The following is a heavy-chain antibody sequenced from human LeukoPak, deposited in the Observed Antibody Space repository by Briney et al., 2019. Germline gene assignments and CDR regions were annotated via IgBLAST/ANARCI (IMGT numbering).Heavy chain of an antibody. CDR3: ATISYENAFDI. CDR2: IYSGGST. Sequence: PGGSLRLSCAASGFTFSSNYMSWVRQAPGKGLEWVSVIYSGGSTCYADSVKGRFTISRDNSKNTLYLQMNSLRAEDTAVYYCATISYENAFDIWGQGTMVTVSS. D-gene: IGHD3-3*01. CDR1: GFTFSSNY. V-gene: IGHV3-53*01. J-gene: IGHJ3*02.